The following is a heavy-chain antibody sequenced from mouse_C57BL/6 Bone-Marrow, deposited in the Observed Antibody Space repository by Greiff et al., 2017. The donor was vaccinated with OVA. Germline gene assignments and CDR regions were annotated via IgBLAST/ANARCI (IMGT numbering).Heavy chain of an antibody. V-gene: IGHV5-4*01. D-gene: IGHD2-4*01. J-gene: IGHJ4*01. CDR3: ARALIYYDYHYYAMDY. CDR2: ISDGGSYT. Sequence: EVQLVESGGGLVKPGGSLKLSCAASGFTFSSYAMSWVRQTPEKRLEWVATISDGGSYTYYPDNVKGRFTISRDNAKNTLYLQMSHLKSEDTAMYYCARALIYYDYHYYAMDYWGQGTSVTVSS. CDR1: GFTFSSYA.